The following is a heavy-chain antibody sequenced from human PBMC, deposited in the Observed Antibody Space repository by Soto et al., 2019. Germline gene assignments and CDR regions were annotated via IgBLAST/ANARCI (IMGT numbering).Heavy chain of an antibody. D-gene: IGHD3-10*01. CDR2: LSGGGGRT. CDR3: AKGTYYYGSGPIGNWFDP. V-gene: IGHV3-23*01. CDR1: GFTFSSYA. J-gene: IGHJ5*02. Sequence: GGSLRLSCAASGFTFSSYAMDWVRQAPGKGLEWVSGLSGGGGRTYYADSVKGRFTISRDNSKNTLYLQMNSLRAEDTAVYYCAKGTYYYGSGPIGNWFDPWGQGTLVTVSS.